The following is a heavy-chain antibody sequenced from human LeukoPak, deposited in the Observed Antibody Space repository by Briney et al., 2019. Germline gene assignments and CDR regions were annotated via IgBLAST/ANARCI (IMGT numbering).Heavy chain of an antibody. Sequence: LSLTCTVSGYSISSGYYWGWVRQAPGKGLEWISSINGGGTTMQYSDSVKGRFTISRDNAKNSLYLQMNSLRADDTAVYYCARNPAIDYYMDVWGEGTMVSVSS. CDR3: ARNPAIDYYMDV. V-gene: IGHV3-11*04. CDR2: INGGGTTM. J-gene: IGHJ6*03. CDR1: GYSISSGYY.